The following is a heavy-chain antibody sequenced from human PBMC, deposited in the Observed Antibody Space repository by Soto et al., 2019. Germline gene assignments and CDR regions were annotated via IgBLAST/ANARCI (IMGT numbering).Heavy chain of an antibody. CDR2: IYYGGST. Sequence: PSETLSLTCTVSGGSISSYYWSWIRQPPGKGLEWIGYIYYGGSTHSNPSLKSRVIISLDTSKNQFSLKLSSVPAADTAVYYCASLMYGSNAYFDSWGQGALVTVSS. V-gene: IGHV4-59*08. CDR3: ASLMYGSNAYFDS. J-gene: IGHJ4*02. D-gene: IGHD4-17*01. CDR1: GGSISSYY.